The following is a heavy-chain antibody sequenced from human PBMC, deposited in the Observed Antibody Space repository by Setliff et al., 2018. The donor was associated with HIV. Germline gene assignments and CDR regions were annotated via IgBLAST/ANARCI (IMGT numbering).Heavy chain of an antibody. V-gene: IGHV4-4*09. Sequence: PSETLSLTCTVSGGSMSPYYWSWIRQPPGKGLEWIGYIFSSGSTNYNPSLKSRVTIPVDTSKNQFSLRLSSVTAADTAMYYCARHVGISIGGTRGDFDCWGQGTLVTVSS. CDR1: GGSMSPYY. J-gene: IGHJ4*02. CDR2: IFSSGST. CDR3: ARHVGISIGGTRGDFDC. D-gene: IGHD6-13*01.